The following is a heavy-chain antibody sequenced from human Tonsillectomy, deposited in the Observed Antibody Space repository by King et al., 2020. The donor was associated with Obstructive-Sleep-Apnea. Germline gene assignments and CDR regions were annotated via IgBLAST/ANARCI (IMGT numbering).Heavy chain of an antibody. CDR1: GFTFSDYY. Sequence: VQLVESGGGLVKPGGSLRLSCAASGFTFSDYYISWIRQAPGRGREGVSYIISRGSTIYYADSVKGRFTISRDNAKNSLYLQMNSLRAEDTAGYYCASPLVAAADYWGQGTLVTVSS. V-gene: IGHV3-11*01. CDR2: IISRGSTI. J-gene: IGHJ4*02. D-gene: IGHD5-12*01. CDR3: ASPLVAAADY.